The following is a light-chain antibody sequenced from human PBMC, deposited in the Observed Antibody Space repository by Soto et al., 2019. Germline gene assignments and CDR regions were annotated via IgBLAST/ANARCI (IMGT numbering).Light chain of an antibody. Sequence: EIVLTQSPATLSLSPGERANLSCRASQSVGIYLGWYQQRPGQAPRLLIYDASKRAAGIPARFSGSGSGTDFTLTINSLEPEDFAVYYCQHRSTWPRAFGQGTRLEI. V-gene: IGKV3-11*01. CDR2: DAS. CDR1: QSVGIY. J-gene: IGKJ5*01. CDR3: QHRSTWPRA.